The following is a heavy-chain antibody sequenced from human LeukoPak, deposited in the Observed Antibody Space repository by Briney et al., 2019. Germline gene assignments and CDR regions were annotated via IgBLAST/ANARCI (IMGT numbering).Heavy chain of an antibody. Sequence: GGSLRLSCAASGFTFSSYSMNWVRQAPGKGLEWVSYISSGSSTIYYADSVKGRFTISRDNAKNSLYLQMNSLRAEDTAVYYCARDERMGFDYWGQGTLVTVSS. CDR1: GFTFSSYS. D-gene: IGHD3-16*01. CDR2: ISSGSSTI. J-gene: IGHJ4*02. CDR3: ARDERMGFDY. V-gene: IGHV3-48*01.